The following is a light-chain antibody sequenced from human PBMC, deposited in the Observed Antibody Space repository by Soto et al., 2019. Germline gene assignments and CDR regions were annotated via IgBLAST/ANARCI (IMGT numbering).Light chain of an antibody. CDR3: SSYTTTTTAV. CDR1: SSDIGGYNF. Sequence: QSALTQRASVSGSPGQSITIACTGSSSDIGGYNFVSWYQQHPGKAPKLMIYDVIKRPSGVSSRFAGSKSGNTASLTISGLRAEDEADYYCSSYTTTTTAVFGGGTKLTVL. J-gene: IGLJ2*01. CDR2: DVI. V-gene: IGLV2-14*03.